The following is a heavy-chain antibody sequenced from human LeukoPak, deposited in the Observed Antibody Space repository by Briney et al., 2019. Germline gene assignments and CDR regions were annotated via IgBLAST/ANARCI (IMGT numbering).Heavy chain of an antibody. CDR3: AKGRAVEVVAAFNY. V-gene: IGHV3-30*18. J-gene: IGHJ4*02. Sequence: GRSLRLSCAASGFTFCSYGMHWVRQAPGKGLEWVAVISYDGSNKYYADSVKGRFTISRDNSKNTLYLQMNSLRAEDTAVYYCAKGRAVEVVAAFNYWGQGTVVTVSS. CDR2: ISYDGSNK. D-gene: IGHD2-15*01. CDR1: GFTFCSYG.